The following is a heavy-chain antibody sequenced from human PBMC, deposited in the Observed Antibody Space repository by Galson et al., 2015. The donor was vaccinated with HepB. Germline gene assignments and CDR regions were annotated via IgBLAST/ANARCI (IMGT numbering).Heavy chain of an antibody. V-gene: IGHV1-69*13. CDR2: IIPIFGTA. CDR1: RGTFSSYA. D-gene: IGHD6-13*01. CDR3: ARGASSSWYYYYGMDV. Sequence: SVKVSCKASRGTFSSYAISWVRQAPGQGLEWMGGIIPIFGTANYAQKFQGRVTITADESTSTAYMELSSLRSEDTAVYYCARGASSSWYYYYGMDVWGQGTTVTVSS. J-gene: IGHJ6*02.